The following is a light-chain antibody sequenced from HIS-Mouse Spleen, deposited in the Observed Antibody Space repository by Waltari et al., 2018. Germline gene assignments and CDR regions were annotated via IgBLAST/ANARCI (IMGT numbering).Light chain of an antibody. CDR3: QSYDSSNWV. CDR2: EDN. CDR1: SRSIASNY. J-gene: IGLJ3*02. Sequence: NFMLTQPHSVSESPGKTVTISCTGSSRSIASNYVQLYQQRPGSAPTTVIYEDNQRPSGVPDRFSGSIDSSSNSASLTISGLKTEDEADYYCQSYDSSNWVFGGGTKLTVL. V-gene: IGLV6-57*02.